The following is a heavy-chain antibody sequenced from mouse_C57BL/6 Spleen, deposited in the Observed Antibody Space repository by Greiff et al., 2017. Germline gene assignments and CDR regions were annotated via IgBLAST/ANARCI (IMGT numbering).Heavy chain of an antibody. CDR1: GYSITSGYY. V-gene: IGHV3-6*01. CDR3: ARGGVLASYDPFAY. J-gene: IGHJ3*01. CDR2: ISYDGSN. D-gene: IGHD6-1*01. Sequence: DVQLQESGPGLVKPSQSLSLTCSVTGYSITSGYYWNWIRQFPGNKLEWMGYISYDGSNNYNPSLKNRISITRDTSKNQFILKVNSVTTEDTATYYCARGGVLASYDPFAYGGQGTLVTVSA.